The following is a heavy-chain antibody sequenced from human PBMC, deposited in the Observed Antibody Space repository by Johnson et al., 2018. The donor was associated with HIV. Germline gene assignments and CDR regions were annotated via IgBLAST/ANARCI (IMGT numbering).Heavy chain of an antibody. Sequence: QVQLVESGGGVVRPGRSLSLSCTASGFTFSTYAMHWVRQAPGKGLEWVAVISYDGSNKYYADSVKGRFTISRDNSKNTLYLQMNSLRAEDTAVYYCRAAKDSQTHFSIAVVDYLDAFDIWGQGTMVTVSS. CDR1: GFTFSTYA. CDR3: RAAKDSQTHFSIAVVDYLDAFDI. D-gene: IGHD6-19*01. CDR2: ISYDGSNK. V-gene: IGHV3-30*04. J-gene: IGHJ3*02.